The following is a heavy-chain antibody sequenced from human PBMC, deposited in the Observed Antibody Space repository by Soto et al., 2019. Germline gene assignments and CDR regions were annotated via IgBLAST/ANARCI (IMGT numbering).Heavy chain of an antibody. J-gene: IGHJ4*02. CDR1: GFTFSNYV. D-gene: IGHD3-22*01. CDR3: ARDASSSGSHTGY. CDR2: ISYDGNIK. V-gene: IGHV3-30-3*01. Sequence: QVQLVESGGGVVQPGRSLRLSCAASGFTFSNYVMHWVRQAPGKGLEGVAVISYDGNIKYYPDSVKGRFTISRDNSKNTLYLQMNSLRAEDTAVYYCARDASSSGSHTGYWGQGTLVTVSS.